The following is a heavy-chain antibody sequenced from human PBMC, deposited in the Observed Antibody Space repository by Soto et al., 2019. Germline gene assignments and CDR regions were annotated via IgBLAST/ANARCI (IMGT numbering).Heavy chain of an antibody. CDR2: INAGNGNT. J-gene: IGHJ4*02. Sequence: ASVKVSCKASGYTFTSYAMHWVRQAPGQRLEWMGWINAGNGNTKYSQKFQGRVTMTRDTSTSTVYMELSSLRSEDTAVYYCASCPGYSSSWSEYYFDYWGQGTLVTVSS. CDR1: GYTFTSYA. CDR3: ASCPGYSSSWSEYYFDY. D-gene: IGHD6-13*01. V-gene: IGHV1-3*01.